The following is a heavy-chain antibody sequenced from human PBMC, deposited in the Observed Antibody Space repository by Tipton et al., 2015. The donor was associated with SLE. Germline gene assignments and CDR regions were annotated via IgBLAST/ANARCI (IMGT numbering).Heavy chain of an antibody. J-gene: IGHJ1*01. CDR1: GDSISSGGYS. Sequence: TLSLTCTVSGDSISSGGYSWSWIRQPAGKGLDGIGYIYTSGSTNYNPSLKSRVTISVDTSKNQFSLKLSSVTAADTAVYYCARDYGIRDWGQGTLVTVSS. V-gene: IGHV4-61*09. CDR3: ARDYGIRD. D-gene: IGHD4-17*01. CDR2: IYTSGST.